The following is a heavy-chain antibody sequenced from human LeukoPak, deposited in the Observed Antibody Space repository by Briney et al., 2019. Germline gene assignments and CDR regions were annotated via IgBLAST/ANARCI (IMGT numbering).Heavy chain of an antibody. CDR3: AKPLSGYSYGYKGGAFDI. CDR1: GGTFSSYA. D-gene: IGHD5-18*01. Sequence: SVKVSCKASGGTFSSYAISWVRQAPGQGLEWMGGIIPIFGTASYAQKFQGSVTITADKSTSTAYMELSSLRSEDTAVYYCAKPLSGYSYGYKGGAFDIWGQGTMVTVSS. J-gene: IGHJ3*02. V-gene: IGHV1-69*06. CDR2: IIPIFGTA.